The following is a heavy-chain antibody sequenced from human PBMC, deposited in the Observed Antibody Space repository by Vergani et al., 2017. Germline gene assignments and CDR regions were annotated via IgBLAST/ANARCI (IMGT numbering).Heavy chain of an antibody. D-gene: IGHD6-19*01. CDR1: GGSFSGYY. Sequence: QVQLQQWGAGLLKPSETLSPTCAVYGGSFSGYYWSWIRQPPGKGLEWIGEINHSGSTNYNPSLKSRVTISVDTSKNQFSLKLSSVTAADTAVYYCARWYSSGWYGYHFDYWGQGTLVTVSS. V-gene: IGHV4-34*01. J-gene: IGHJ4*02. CDR3: ARWYSSGWYGYHFDY. CDR2: INHSGST.